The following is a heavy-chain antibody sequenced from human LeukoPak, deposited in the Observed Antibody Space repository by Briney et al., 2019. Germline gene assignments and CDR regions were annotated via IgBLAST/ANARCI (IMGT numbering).Heavy chain of an antibody. Sequence: GGSLRLSCAASGFTVSNYWMHWVRQAPGKGLVWVSRINSDGTTTTYADSVKGRFTISRDIPKNTLYLQMNSLRAEDTAVYYCARHPGGSTSYYFDYWAQGPLVTVSS. J-gene: IGHJ4*02. D-gene: IGHD2/OR15-2a*01. CDR1: GFTVSNYW. CDR3: ARHPGGSTSYYFDY. V-gene: IGHV3-74*01. CDR2: INSDGTTT.